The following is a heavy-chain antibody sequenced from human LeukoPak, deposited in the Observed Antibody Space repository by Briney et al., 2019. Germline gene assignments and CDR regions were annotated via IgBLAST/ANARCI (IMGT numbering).Heavy chain of an antibody. CDR2: IIPILGIA. V-gene: IGHV1-69*02. J-gene: IGHJ5*02. Sequence: SVKVSCKASGGTFSSYTISWVRQAPGQGLEWMGRIIPILGIANYAQKFQGRVAITADRSTSTAYMELSSLRSEDTAVYYCARASTVPYNWFDPWGQGTLVTVSS. CDR3: ARASTVPYNWFDP. CDR1: GGTFSSYT. D-gene: IGHD4-11*01.